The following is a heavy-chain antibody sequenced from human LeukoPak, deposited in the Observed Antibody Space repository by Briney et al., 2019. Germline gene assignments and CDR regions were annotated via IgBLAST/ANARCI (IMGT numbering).Heavy chain of an antibody. J-gene: IGHJ4*02. D-gene: IGHD6-19*01. Sequence: SVKVSCKASGGTFSSYAISWVRQAPGQGLEWMGGIIPILGTANYAQKFQGRVTITADKSTSTAYMELSSLRSEDTAVYYCARDGGSGWWGYYFDYWGQGTLVTVSS. CDR1: GGTFSSYA. CDR3: ARDGGSGWWGYYFDY. CDR2: IIPILGTA. V-gene: IGHV1-69*10.